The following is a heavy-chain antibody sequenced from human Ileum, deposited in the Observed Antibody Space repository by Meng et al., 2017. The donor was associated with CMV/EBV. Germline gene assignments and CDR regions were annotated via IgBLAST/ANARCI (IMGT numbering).Heavy chain of an antibody. Sequence: QMQLQESGPVLVRPSGTLSLTCVVSGGSLIGTNWRNWVRQPPGGGLEWIGEIFHSGASNYNPSLKSRATISIDNSKNQFSLKLTSMTAADTAVYFCGDPPAGYWGQGILVTVSS. V-gene: IGHV4-4*02. CDR2: IFHSGAS. CDR3: GDPPAGY. CDR1: GGSLIGTNW. J-gene: IGHJ4*02.